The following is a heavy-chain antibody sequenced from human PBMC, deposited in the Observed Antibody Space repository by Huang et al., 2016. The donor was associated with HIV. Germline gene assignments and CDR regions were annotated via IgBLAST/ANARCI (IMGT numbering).Heavy chain of an antibody. D-gene: IGHD5-12*01. CDR2: ISNDGSSR. CDR1: GFSFANYA. Sequence: QVQLVESGGGVVQPGRSLRLSCAASGFSFANYAMHWVRQAPGKRLEWVTFISNDGSSRYYADSVEGRFTISRDNFKNALYLQMNRLRGDDTAVYYCTREYTVAGAFDLWGQGTMVTVSS. V-gene: IGHV3-30-3*01. J-gene: IGHJ3*01. CDR3: TREYTVAGAFDL.